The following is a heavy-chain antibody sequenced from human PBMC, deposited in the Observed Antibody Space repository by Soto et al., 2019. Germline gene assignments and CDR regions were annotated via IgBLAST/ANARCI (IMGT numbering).Heavy chain of an antibody. V-gene: IGHV4-34*01. CDR2: INHSGST. CDR1: CGSFSGYY. Sequence: QVQLQQWGAGLLKPSETLSLTCAVYCGSFSGYYWSWIRQPPGKGLEWIGEINHSGSTNYNPSLKSRVTMSVDTSKNPFSLKLGSVTAADTAVDYCARTSRFDCWGQGTLVTVSS. J-gene: IGHJ4*02. CDR3: ARTSRFDC. D-gene: IGHD6-6*01.